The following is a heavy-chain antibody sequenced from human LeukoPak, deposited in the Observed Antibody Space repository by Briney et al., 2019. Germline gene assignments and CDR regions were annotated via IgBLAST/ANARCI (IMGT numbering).Heavy chain of an antibody. CDR1: GGSFSGYY. V-gene: IGHV4-34*01. Sequence: PSETLSLTCAVYGGSFSGYYWSWIRQPPGKGLEWIGEINHSGSTNYNPSLKSRVTISVDTSKNQFSLKLSSVTAADTAVYYCARGLGYCSGGSCSKYYFDYWGQGTLVTVSS. CDR3: ARGLGYCSGGSCSKYYFDY. CDR2: INHSGST. J-gene: IGHJ4*02. D-gene: IGHD2-15*01.